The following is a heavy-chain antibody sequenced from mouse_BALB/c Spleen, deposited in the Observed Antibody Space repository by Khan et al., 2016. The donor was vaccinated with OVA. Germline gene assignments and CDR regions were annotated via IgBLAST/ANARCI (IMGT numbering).Heavy chain of an antibody. V-gene: IGHV3-1*02. J-gene: IGHJ2*01. CDR1: GYSITSGYS. CDR2: IHYSGCT. D-gene: IGHD2-3*01. Sequence: EVQLQESGPDLVKPSQSLSLTCTVTGYSITSGYSWHWIRQFLGNQLEWMGYIHYSGCTYYNPSLKSRISITRDTSKNQFFLQLNSVTTEDTASYYCARDGYYFDYWGQGTTVTVSA. CDR3: ARDGYYFDY.